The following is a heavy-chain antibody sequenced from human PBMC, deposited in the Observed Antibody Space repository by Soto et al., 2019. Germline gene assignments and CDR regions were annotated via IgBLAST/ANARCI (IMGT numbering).Heavy chain of an antibody. CDR1: GFSLSTSGVG. V-gene: IGHV2-5*02. Sequence: QITLKESGPTLVKPTQTLTLTCTFSGFSLSTSGVGVGWIRQPPGKALEWLALIYWDDDKRYSPSLKSRLTIAHDTSKNQVVLTMTNMDPVDTATYYCAHSPWMRLAFDYWGQGTLVTVSS. CDR2: IYWDDDK. D-gene: IGHD2-2*03. CDR3: AHSPWMRLAFDY. J-gene: IGHJ4*02.